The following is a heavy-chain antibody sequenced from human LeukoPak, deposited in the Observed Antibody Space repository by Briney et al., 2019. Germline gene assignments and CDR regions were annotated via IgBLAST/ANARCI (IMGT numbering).Heavy chain of an antibody. CDR1: GYTFTSYG. Sequence: ASVKVSCKASGYTFTSYGITWVRQAPGQGLEWMGWISAYNGNTSYAQKVQGRVTMTTDSSTSTAYMELRSLRSDDTALYYCARAFHCSSTSCYGYYYNGMDVWGQGTTVTVS. V-gene: IGHV1-18*01. J-gene: IGHJ6*02. CDR3: ARAFHCSSTSCYGYYYNGMDV. CDR2: ISAYNGNT. D-gene: IGHD2-2*01.